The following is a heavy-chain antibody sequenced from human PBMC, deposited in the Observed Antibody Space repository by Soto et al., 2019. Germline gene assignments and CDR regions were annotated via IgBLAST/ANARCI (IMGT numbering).Heavy chain of an antibody. CDR1: GLAFSDHY. D-gene: IGHD3-22*01. CDR3: AKAASPYFDSSGYYGS. Sequence: GGSLRLSCAASGLAFSDHYMDWVRQAPGKGLEWVAMISYDGTDEYYADSVKGRFTISRDNSKNTLYLQMNSLRAEDTAVYYCAKAASPYFDSSGYYGSWGQGALVTVSS. V-gene: IGHV3-30*18. J-gene: IGHJ5*02. CDR2: ISYDGTDE.